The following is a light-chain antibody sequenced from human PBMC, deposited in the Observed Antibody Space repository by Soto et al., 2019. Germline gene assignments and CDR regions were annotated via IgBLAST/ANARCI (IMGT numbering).Light chain of an antibody. V-gene: IGKV3-11*01. CDR3: QQRSNWLT. Sequence: EIVLTQSQATLALSPGERSTLSGRASQSVSSYLACYQQKPGQAPRLLIYDASNRATGIPARFSGSGSGTDFTLTISSLEPEDFAVYYCQQRSNWLTFGGGTKVEIK. J-gene: IGKJ4*01. CDR1: QSVSSY. CDR2: DAS.